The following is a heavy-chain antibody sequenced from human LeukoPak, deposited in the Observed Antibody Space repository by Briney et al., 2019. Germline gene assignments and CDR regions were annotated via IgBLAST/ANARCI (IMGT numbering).Heavy chain of an antibody. V-gene: IGHV4-61*08. CDR2: IYYSGST. Sequence: PSETLSLTCTVSGGSIMVAAYSWSWIRQPPGKGLEWIGYIYYSGSTNYNPSLKSRVTISVDTSKNQFSLKLSSVTAADTAVYYCAREDYVWGSYYGMDVWGQGTTVTVSS. J-gene: IGHJ6*02. CDR1: GGSIMVAAYS. D-gene: IGHD3-16*01. CDR3: AREDYVWGSYYGMDV.